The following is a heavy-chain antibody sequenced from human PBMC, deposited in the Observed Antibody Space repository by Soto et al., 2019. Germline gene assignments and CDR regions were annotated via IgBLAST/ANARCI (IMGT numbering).Heavy chain of an antibody. D-gene: IGHD6-19*01. J-gene: IGHJ6*02. CDR3: ARDKGEAVAATGYYYYGMDV. V-gene: IGHV6-1*01. Sequence: PSQTLSLTCAISGDSVSSNSAAWNWIRQSPSRGLEWLGRTYYRSKWYNDYAVSVKSRITINPDTSKNQFSLQLNSVTPEDTAVYYCARDKGEAVAATGYYYYGMDVWGQGTTVTVSS. CDR2: TYYRSKWYN. CDR1: GDSVSSNSAA.